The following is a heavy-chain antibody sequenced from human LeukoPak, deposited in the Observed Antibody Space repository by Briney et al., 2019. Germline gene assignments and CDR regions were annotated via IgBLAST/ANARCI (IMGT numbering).Heavy chain of an antibody. CDR1: GLTFSDYY. CDR3: ARGRSGWYIYFDY. CDR2: IKQDGSEK. Sequence: GGSLRLSCAVSGLTFSDYYMSWTRQAPGKGLEWVANIKQDGSEKYCVDSVKGRFTISRDNAKKSLYLQMNSLRAEDTAVYYCARGRSGWYIYFDYWGQGTLVTVSS. V-gene: IGHV3-7*04. D-gene: IGHD6-19*01. J-gene: IGHJ4*02.